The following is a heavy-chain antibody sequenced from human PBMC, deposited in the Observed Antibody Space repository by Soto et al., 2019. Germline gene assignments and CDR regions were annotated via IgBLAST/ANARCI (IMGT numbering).Heavy chain of an antibody. CDR1: AASFSKYY. D-gene: IGHD3-16*01. V-gene: IGHV4-59*01. CDR2: IYFNGNT. Sequence: PSETLSLTCTVSAASFSKYYWTWIRQPPGKGLEWIGYIYFNGNTKYNPSLGGRLTISIDTSKKEFSLKLTSVTAADAAVYYCASVTFGGIVLAHWGQGTLVTVSS. CDR3: ASVTFGGIVLAH. J-gene: IGHJ4*02.